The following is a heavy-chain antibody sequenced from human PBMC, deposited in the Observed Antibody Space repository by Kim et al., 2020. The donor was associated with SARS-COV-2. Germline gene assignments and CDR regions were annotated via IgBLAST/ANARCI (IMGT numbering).Heavy chain of an antibody. Sequence: GGSLRLSCAASGFTFSDSAMHWVRQASGKGLEWVGRIRSKANTYATAYAASVKGRFTISRDDSKNTAYLQMNSLKTEDTAVYYCSRHGPLAFCGGDCYSYDWYGMDVWGRGTTVTVSS. CDR1: GFTFSDSA. CDR2: IRSKANTYAT. V-gene: IGHV3-73*01. J-gene: IGHJ6*02. CDR3: SRHGPLAFCGGDCYSYDWYGMDV. D-gene: IGHD2-21*02.